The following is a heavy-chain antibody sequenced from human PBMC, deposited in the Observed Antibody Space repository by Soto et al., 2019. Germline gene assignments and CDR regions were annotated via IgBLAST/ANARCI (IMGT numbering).Heavy chain of an antibody. CDR2: IYYSGST. Sequence: LSLTCTVSGGSISSYYWSWIRQPPGKGLEWIGYIYYSGSTNYNPSLKSRVTISVDTSKNQFSLKLSSVTAADTAVYYCARLGYGSEYYYGMDVWGQGTMVTVSS. CDR1: GGSISSYY. CDR3: ARLGYGSEYYYGMDV. J-gene: IGHJ6*02. D-gene: IGHD3-10*01. V-gene: IGHV4-59*01.